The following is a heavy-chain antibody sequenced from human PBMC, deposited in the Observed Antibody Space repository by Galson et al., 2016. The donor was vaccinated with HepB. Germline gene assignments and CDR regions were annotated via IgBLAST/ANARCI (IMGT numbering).Heavy chain of an antibody. Sequence: SLRLSCAASGFTFSSFEMDWVRQAPGKGLEWVSYISRTGSTVYYADSVEGRFTNSRDNAKNSLFLQMNSLRAEDTAVYYCARDFGGSYLEYYFDNWGQGTLVTVSS. J-gene: IGHJ4*02. CDR2: ISRTGSTV. V-gene: IGHV3-48*03. CDR3: ARDFGGSYLEYYFDN. D-gene: IGHD1-26*01. CDR1: GFTFSSFE.